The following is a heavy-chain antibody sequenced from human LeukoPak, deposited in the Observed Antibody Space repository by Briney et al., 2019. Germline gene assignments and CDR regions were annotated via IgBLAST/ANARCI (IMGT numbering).Heavy chain of an antibody. CDR1: GYTFSDYT. J-gene: IGHJ4*02. CDR2: INPSGGST. V-gene: IGHV1-46*01. CDR3: ARRYCSGGGCPNDY. Sequence: ASVKVSCKTSGYTFSDYTINWVRQAPGQGLEWMGVINPSGGSTSYAQKFQGRVTMTSDMSTSTVYMELSSLRSEDTAMYYCARRYCSGGGCPNDYWGLGTLVTVSS. D-gene: IGHD2-15*01.